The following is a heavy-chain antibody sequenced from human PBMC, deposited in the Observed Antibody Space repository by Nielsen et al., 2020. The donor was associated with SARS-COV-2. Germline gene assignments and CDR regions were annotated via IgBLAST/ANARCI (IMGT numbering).Heavy chain of an antibody. CDR3: TTDRTIAARPLFDY. D-gene: IGHD6-6*01. Sequence: GESLKISCAAPGFTLKNAWMGWVRQAPGKGLEWVGRLKSNSAGGTTDLAAPVKGRFSISRDGSKNTFYLHMSSLKTEDAAMYYCTTDRTIAARPLFDYWGQGTRVIVSS. CDR2: LKSNSAGGTT. CDR1: GFTLKNAW. J-gene: IGHJ4*02. V-gene: IGHV3-15*01.